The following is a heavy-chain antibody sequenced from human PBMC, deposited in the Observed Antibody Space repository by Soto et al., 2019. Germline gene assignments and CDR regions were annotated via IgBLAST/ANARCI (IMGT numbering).Heavy chain of an antibody. J-gene: IGHJ5*02. Sequence: QVQLVQSGAAVKKPGASVKVSCKASGYTFTSNGISWVRQAPGQGLEWMGWTSAYNDNTNYAQKFQGRVTRTTDTSTSTAYMELRSLTSDDTAVYYCARDLGYCTGTNCYRNWFDPWGQGTLVIVSS. V-gene: IGHV1-18*01. CDR3: ARDLGYCTGTNCYRNWFDP. CDR1: GYTFTSNG. D-gene: IGHD2-8*02. CDR2: TSAYNDNT.